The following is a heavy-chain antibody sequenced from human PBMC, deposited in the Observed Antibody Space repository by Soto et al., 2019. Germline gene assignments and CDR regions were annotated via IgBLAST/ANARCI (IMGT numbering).Heavy chain of an antibody. CDR2: IIPIFGTA. V-gene: IGHV1-69*01. J-gene: IGHJ5*02. Sequence: QVQLVQSGAEVKKPGSSVKVSCKASGGTFSSYAISWVRQAPGQGLEWMGGIIPIFGTANYAQKFQGRVTITADESTRTAYMELSSLRSEDTAVYYCAREGYSSGWYLGWFDPWGQGTLVTVSS. CDR1: GGTFSSYA. D-gene: IGHD6-19*01. CDR3: AREGYSSGWYLGWFDP.